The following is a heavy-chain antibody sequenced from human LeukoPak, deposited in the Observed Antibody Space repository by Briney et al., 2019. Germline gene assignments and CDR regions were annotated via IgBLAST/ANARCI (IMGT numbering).Heavy chain of an antibody. V-gene: IGHV1-2*02. D-gene: IGHD6-19*01. Sequence: ASVKVSCKAPGDTFTDYSIHWVRQAPGQGLEWMGSINPKGGATKVAQKFEGRVTMTRDTPISTAYLELSSLTSDDTAVFYCVRKTLGSGWYFFDFWGQGTLVTVSS. CDR3: VRKTLGSGWYFFDF. J-gene: IGHJ4*02. CDR2: INPKGGAT. CDR1: GDTFTDYS.